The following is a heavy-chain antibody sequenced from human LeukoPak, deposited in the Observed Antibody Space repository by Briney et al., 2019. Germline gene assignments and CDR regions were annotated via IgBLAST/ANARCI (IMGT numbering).Heavy chain of an antibody. CDR2: IYTSGST. CDR1: GGSISSYY. J-gene: IGHJ5*02. Sequence: SETLSLTCTVSGGSISSYYWSWIRQPAGKGLEWIGRIYTSGSTNYNPSLKSGVTMSLDTSKNPFSLKLSSVTAADTAVYYCAGTNYYGSGSSRGPSGFDPWGQGTLVTVSS. D-gene: IGHD3-10*01. CDR3: AGTNYYGSGSSRGPSGFDP. V-gene: IGHV4-4*07.